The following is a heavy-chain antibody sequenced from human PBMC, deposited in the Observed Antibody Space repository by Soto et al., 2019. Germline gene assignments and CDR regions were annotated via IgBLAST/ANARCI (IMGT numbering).Heavy chain of an antibody. CDR1: GFTFSSYG. J-gene: IGHJ6*02. Sequence: GGSLRLSCAASGFTFSSYGMHWVRQAPCKGLEWVAVIWYDGSNKYYADSVKGRFTISRDNSKNTLHLQMNSLRAEDTAVYYCARDSHYDILTGYLSYYYYGMDVWGQGTKVTVSS. D-gene: IGHD3-9*01. CDR2: IWYDGSNK. V-gene: IGHV3-33*01. CDR3: ARDSHYDILTGYLSYYYYGMDV.